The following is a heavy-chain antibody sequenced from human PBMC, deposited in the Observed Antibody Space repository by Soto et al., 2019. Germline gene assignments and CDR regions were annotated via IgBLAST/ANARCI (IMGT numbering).Heavy chain of an antibody. CDR1: GFTFTSSA. CDR2: IVVGSGNT. CDR3: AADLLGYCSGGSCYSPADI. V-gene: IGHV1-58*01. Sequence: SVKVSCKASGFTFTSSAVQWVRQARGQRLEWIGWIVVGSGNTNYAQKFQERVTITRDMSTSTAYMELSSLRSEDTAVYYCAADLLGYCSGGSCYSPADIWGQGTMVTVSS. J-gene: IGHJ3*02. D-gene: IGHD2-15*01.